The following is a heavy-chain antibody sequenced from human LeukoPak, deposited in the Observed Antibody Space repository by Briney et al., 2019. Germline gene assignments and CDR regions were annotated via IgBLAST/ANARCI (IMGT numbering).Heavy chain of an antibody. D-gene: IGHD3-10*01. Sequence: GGSLRLSGAGSGFTFSSYAMSWVRQAPGKGLEWVSAISGSGGSTYYADSVKGRFTISRDNSKNTLYLQMNSLRAEDTAVYYCATRFRSNYYGSGTIGGDYYYYYMDVWGKGTTVTVSS. V-gene: IGHV3-23*01. CDR1: GFTFSSYA. CDR3: ATRFRSNYYGSGTIGGDYYYYYMDV. CDR2: ISGSGGST. J-gene: IGHJ6*03.